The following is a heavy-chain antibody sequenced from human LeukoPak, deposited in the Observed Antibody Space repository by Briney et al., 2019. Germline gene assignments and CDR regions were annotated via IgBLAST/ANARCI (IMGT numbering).Heavy chain of an antibody. D-gene: IGHD3-9*01. V-gene: IGHV5-51*01. CDR1: GYSFTSYW. J-gene: IGHJ4*02. Sequence: GESLKISCKGSGYSFTSYWIGWVRQMPGKGLEWMGIMYPGDSDTRYSPSFQGQVTISADKSISTAYLQWSSLKASDTAMYYCARHEADGIRYFDWLTAYYFDYWGQGTLVTVSS. CDR2: MYPGDSDT. CDR3: ARHEADGIRYFDWLTAYYFDY.